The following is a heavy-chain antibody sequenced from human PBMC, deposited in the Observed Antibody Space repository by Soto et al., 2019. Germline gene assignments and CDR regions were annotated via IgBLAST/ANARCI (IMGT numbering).Heavy chain of an antibody. CDR2: IIPIFGTA. D-gene: IGHD3-10*01. CDR1: GGTFSSYA. CDR3: ASDPPRSGSYYTYFDY. Sequence: SVKVSCKASGGTFSSYAISWVRQAPGQGLEWMGGIIPIFGTANYAQKFQGRVTITADESTSTAYMELSSLRSEDTAVYYCASDPPRSGSYYTYFDYWGQGTLVTVSS. V-gene: IGHV1-69*13. J-gene: IGHJ4*02.